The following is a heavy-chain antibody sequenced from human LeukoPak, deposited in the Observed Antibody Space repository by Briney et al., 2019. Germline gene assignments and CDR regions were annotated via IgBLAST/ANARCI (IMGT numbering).Heavy chain of an antibody. CDR2: ISYDGSNK. V-gene: IGHV3-30-3*01. CDR1: GFTFSSYA. CDR3: ARDGSGWHSGYFDY. J-gene: IGHJ4*02. D-gene: IGHD6-19*01. Sequence: GGSLRLSCAASGFTFSSYAMSWVRQAPGKGLEWVAVISYDGSNKYYADSVKGRFTISRDNSKNTLYLQMNSLRAEDTAVYYCARDGSGWHSGYFDYWGQGTLVTVSS.